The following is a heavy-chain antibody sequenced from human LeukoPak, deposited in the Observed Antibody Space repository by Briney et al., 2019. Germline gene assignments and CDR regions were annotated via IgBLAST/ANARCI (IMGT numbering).Heavy chain of an antibody. CDR3: ARTPRGYYPRRLFDY. CDR2: INTNTGNP. D-gene: IGHD3-3*01. Sequence: ASVKVSCKASGYTFTSYTMNWVRQAPGQGLEWMGWINTNTGNPTYAQGFTGRFVFSLDTSVSTAYLQISSLKAEDTAVYYCARTPRGYYPRRLFDYWGQGTLVTVSS. CDR1: GYTFTSYT. V-gene: IGHV7-4-1*02. J-gene: IGHJ4*02.